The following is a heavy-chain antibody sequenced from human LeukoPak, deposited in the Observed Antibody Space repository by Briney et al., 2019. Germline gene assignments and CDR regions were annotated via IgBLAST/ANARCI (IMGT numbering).Heavy chain of an antibody. D-gene: IGHD3-22*01. Sequence: SCKASGFTFSSYGMHWVRQAPGKGLEWVTFIRYDGSNKYYTDSVKARFTISRDNSKNTLYLQMNSLKTEDTAVYYCTTDTYYDSSGSTRFDYWGQGTLVTVSS. V-gene: IGHV3-30*02. CDR2: IRYDGSNK. CDR3: TTDTYYDSSGSTRFDY. CDR1: GFTFSSYG. J-gene: IGHJ4*02.